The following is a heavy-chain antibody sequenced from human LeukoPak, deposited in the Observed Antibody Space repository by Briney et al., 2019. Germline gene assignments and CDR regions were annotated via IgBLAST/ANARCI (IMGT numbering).Heavy chain of an antibody. J-gene: IGHJ6*04. CDR3: AELGITMIGGV. CDR1: GFTFSSYE. Sequence: GGSLRLSCAASGFTFSSYEMNWVRQAPGKGLGWVSYISSSGSTIYYADSVKGRFTISRDNAKSSLYLQMNSLRAEDTAVYYCAELGITMIGGVWGKGTTVTISS. D-gene: IGHD3-10*02. CDR2: ISSSGSTI. V-gene: IGHV3-48*03.